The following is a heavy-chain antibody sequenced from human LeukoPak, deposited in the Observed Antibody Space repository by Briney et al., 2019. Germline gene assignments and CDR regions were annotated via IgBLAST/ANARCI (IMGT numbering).Heavy chain of an antibody. Sequence: SETLSLTCTVSSGSISSSDYYWGWIRQPPGKGLEWIGTIYYSGRAYYRPSLKSRVTISVDTSKSQFSLKLNSLTAADTAVYYCARLTTGFCSGGSCYSDHYYFYMDVWAKGTTVTVSS. D-gene: IGHD2-15*01. CDR3: ARLTTGFCSGGSCYSDHYYFYMDV. V-gene: IGHV4-39*01. J-gene: IGHJ6*03. CDR2: IYYSGRA. CDR1: SGSISSSDYY.